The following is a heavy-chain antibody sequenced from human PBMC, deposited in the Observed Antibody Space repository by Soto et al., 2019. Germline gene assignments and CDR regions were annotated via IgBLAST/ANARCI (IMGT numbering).Heavy chain of an antibody. CDR3: ARYPDIVVVPAAMAQGWFDP. J-gene: IGHJ5*02. CDR2: IIPIFGTA. Sequence: SVKVSCKASGGTFSSYAISWVRQAPGQGLEWMGGIIPIFGTANYAQKFQGRVTIAADKSTSTAYMELSSLRSEDTAVYYCARYPDIVVVPAAMAQGWFDPWGQGTLVTVSS. D-gene: IGHD2-2*01. CDR1: GGTFSSYA. V-gene: IGHV1-69*06.